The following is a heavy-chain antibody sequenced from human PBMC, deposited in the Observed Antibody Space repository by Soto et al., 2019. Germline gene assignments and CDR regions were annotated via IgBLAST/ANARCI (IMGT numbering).Heavy chain of an antibody. D-gene: IGHD1-26*01. CDR3: ASLIVGATRNYFDY. CDR2: ISYDGSNK. Sequence: XVSLRLSCAASGFTFSSYAMHWVRQAPGKGLEWVAVISYDGSNKYYADSVKGRFTISRDNSKNTLYLQMNSLRAEDTAVYYCASLIVGATRNYFDYWGQGTLVTVSS. V-gene: IGHV3-30-3*01. CDR1: GFTFSSYA. J-gene: IGHJ4*02.